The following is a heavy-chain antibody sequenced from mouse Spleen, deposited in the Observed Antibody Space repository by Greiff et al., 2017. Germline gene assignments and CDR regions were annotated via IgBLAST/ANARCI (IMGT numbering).Heavy chain of an antibody. Sequence: VQLQQSGAELVKPGASVKLSCKASGYTFTSYWMQWVKQRPGQGLEWIGEIDPSDSYTNYNQKFKGKATLTVDTSSSTAYMQLSSLTSEDSAVYYCARGNYGSSYFDYWGQGTTLTVSS. CDR1: GYTFTSYW. V-gene: IGHV1-50*01. CDR3: ARGNYGSSYFDY. J-gene: IGHJ2*01. D-gene: IGHD1-1*01. CDR2: IDPSDSYT.